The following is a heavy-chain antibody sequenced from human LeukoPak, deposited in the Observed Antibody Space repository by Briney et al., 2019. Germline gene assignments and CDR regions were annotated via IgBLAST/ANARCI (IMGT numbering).Heavy chain of an antibody. D-gene: IGHD6-19*01. V-gene: IGHV3-23*01. CDR3: AKDASFDSSGWYYFDY. Sequence: GGSLRLSCAASGFTFSSYAMGWVRQAPGKGLEWVSAISGSGGSTYYADSVKGRFTISRDNSKNTLYLQMNSLRAEDTAVYYCAKDASFDSSGWYYFDYWGQGTLVTVSS. CDR1: GFTFSSYA. J-gene: IGHJ4*02. CDR2: ISGSGGST.